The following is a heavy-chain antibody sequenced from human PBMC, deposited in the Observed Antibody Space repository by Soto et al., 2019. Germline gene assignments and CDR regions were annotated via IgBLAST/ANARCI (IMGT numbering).Heavy chain of an antibody. CDR3: ARGLGSSGWYSPWDAFDI. CDR2: INPSGGST. Sequence: GASVKVSCKASGYTFTSYYMHWVRQAPGQGLEWMGIINPSGGSTSYAQKFQGRVTMTRDTSTSTVYMELSSLRSEDTAVYYCARGLGSSGWYSPWDAFDIWGQGTMVTVSS. D-gene: IGHD6-19*01. CDR1: GYTFTSYY. J-gene: IGHJ3*02. V-gene: IGHV1-46*01.